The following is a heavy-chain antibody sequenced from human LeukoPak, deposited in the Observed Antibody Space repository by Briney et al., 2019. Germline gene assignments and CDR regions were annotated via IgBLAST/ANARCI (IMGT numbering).Heavy chain of an antibody. CDR3: AKERDYGPADY. CDR1: GFTFSSYA. D-gene: IGHD4/OR15-4a*01. Sequence: GGSLRLSCAASGFTFSSYAMSWVRQAPGKGLEWVSAISGSGGSTCYADSVKGRFTVSRDNSKNTLFLQMHSLRAEDTAIYYCAKERDYGPADYWGQGTLVTVSS. CDR2: ISGSGGST. J-gene: IGHJ4*02. V-gene: IGHV3-23*01.